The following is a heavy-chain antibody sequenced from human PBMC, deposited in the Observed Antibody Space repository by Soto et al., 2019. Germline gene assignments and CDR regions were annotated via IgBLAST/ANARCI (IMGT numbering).Heavy chain of an antibody. D-gene: IGHD4-17*01. V-gene: IGHV1-69*02. Sequence: QVQMVQSGAEVKKPGSSVKVSCKASGDTFSRHTISWVRQAPGQGLEWMGRIIPSLGIANYAEKFQGRVTITADKSTSTAYMALSSLRSEDTAVYYWARVAEMGTVTQGYYYYMGFWGKGTTFTV. CDR1: GDTFSRHT. CDR2: IIPSLGIA. J-gene: IGHJ6*03. CDR3: ARVAEMGTVTQGYYYYMGF.